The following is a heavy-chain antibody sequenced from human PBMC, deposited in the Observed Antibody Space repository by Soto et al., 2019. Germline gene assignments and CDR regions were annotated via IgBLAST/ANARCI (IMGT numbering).Heavy chain of an antibody. D-gene: IGHD2-8*01. CDR2: IHHSGSS. J-gene: IGHJ5*02. V-gene: IGHV4-30-2*01. CDR1: GGSISSGG. Sequence: SETLSLTCAVSGGSISSGGAGSGSHQGRAWSGSGIGYIHHSGSSHHNPSLRSGVTISLERSKNQFYLDLNSVTAADTAMYYCARNGDCTRPGCIVGWFDPWGPGTLVTVSS. CDR3: ARNGDCTRPGCIVGWFDP.